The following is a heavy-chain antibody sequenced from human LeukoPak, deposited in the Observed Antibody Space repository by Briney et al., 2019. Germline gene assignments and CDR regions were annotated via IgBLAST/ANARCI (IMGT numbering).Heavy chain of an antibody. CDR2: INHSGST. CDR1: GGSIRSSSYK. V-gene: IGHV4-39*07. Sequence: PSETLSLTCTVSGGSIRSSSYKWGWIRQPPGKGLEWIGEINHSGSTNYNPSLKSRVTFSVDTSKNQFSLKLSSVTAADTAVYYCARRPRRYSYGYWDYWGQGTLVTVSS. D-gene: IGHD5-18*01. CDR3: ARRPRRYSYGYWDY. J-gene: IGHJ4*02.